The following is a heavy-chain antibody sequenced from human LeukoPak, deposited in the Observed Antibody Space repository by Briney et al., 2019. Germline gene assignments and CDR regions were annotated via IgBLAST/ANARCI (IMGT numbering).Heavy chain of an antibody. CDR1: GGSFSGYY. V-gene: IGHV4-34*01. CDR2: INHSGST. CDR3: ARDLMRRRIAVAES. D-gene: IGHD6-19*01. Sequence: KPSETLSLTCAVYGGSFSGYYWSWIRQPPGKGLEWIGEINHSGSTNYNPSLKSRVTISVDTSKNQFSLKLSSVTAAAAAVYYCARDLMRRRIAVAESWGQGTLVTVSS. J-gene: IGHJ5*02.